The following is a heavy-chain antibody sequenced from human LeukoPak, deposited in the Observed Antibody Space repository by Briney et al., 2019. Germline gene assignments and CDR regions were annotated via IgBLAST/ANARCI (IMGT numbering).Heavy chain of an antibody. Sequence: GRSLRLSCAASGFTFSSYAMHWVRQAPGKGLEWVAVISYDGSNKYYADSVKGRFTISRDNSKNTLYLQMNSLRAEDTAVYYCARGFRWLQFEYFDYWGQGTLVAVSS. CDR1: GFTFSSYA. CDR2: ISYDGSNK. D-gene: IGHD5-24*01. CDR3: ARGFRWLQFEYFDY. J-gene: IGHJ4*02. V-gene: IGHV3-30-3*01.